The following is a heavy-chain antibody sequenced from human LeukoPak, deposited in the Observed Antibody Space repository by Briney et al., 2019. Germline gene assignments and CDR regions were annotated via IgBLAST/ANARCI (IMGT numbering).Heavy chain of an antibody. Sequence: SETLSLTCTVSGGSISSGDYYWSWIRQPPGKGLEWIGYIYYSGGTYYNPSLKSRVTISVDTSKNQFSLKLSSVTAADTAVYYCARADGDYVPYYYGMDVWGQGTTVTVSS. CDR1: GGSISSGDYY. D-gene: IGHD4-17*01. J-gene: IGHJ6*02. V-gene: IGHV4-30-4*01. CDR3: ARADGDYVPYYYGMDV. CDR2: IYYSGGT.